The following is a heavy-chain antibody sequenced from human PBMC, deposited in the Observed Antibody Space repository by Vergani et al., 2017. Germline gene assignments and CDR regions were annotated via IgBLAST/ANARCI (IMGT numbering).Heavy chain of an antibody. D-gene: IGHD2-15*01. Sequence: QVQLVQSGAEVKKPGASVKVSCKASGYTFTGYYMHWVRQAPGQGLEWMGWSNPNSGGTNYAQKFQGRVTMTRDTSISTAYMVLSRLRSDDTAVYFCARDRCSGGSCYSESAANYGMDVWGQGTTVTDSS. J-gene: IGHJ6*02. CDR1: GYTFTGYY. CDR2: SNPNSGGT. V-gene: IGHV1-2*02. CDR3: ARDRCSGGSCYSESAANYGMDV.